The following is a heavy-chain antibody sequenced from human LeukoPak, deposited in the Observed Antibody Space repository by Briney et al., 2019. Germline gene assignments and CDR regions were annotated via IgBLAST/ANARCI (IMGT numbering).Heavy chain of an antibody. J-gene: IGHJ3*01. CDR1: GYTFRNSG. V-gene: IGHV1-18*01. Sequence: GASVKVSCKASGYTFRNSGINWERQAPGQGLEWVGWIDPNSGNANYGEKVQGRVTMNTDTSTSTAYMELRSLTSDDTATYYCARVVVVATKFYAFDVWGQGSLVTVSS. CDR2: IDPNSGNA. D-gene: IGHD2-21*01. CDR3: ARVVVVATKFYAFDV.